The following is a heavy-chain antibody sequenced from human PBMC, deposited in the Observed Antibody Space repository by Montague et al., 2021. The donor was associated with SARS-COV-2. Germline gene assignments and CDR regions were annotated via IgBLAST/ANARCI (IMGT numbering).Heavy chain of an antibody. CDR3: ARVSRSSWYGGSLGEALDY. V-gene: IGHV3-21*01. J-gene: IGHJ4*02. CDR1: GFTFSSYS. Sequence: RSLSLAASGFTFSSYSMNWVRQAPEKGLEWVSSISSSSSYIYYADSVKGRFTISRDNAKNSLYLQMNSLRAEDTAVYYCARVSRSSWYGGSLGEALDYWGQGTLVTVSS. D-gene: IGHD6-13*01. CDR2: ISSSSSYI.